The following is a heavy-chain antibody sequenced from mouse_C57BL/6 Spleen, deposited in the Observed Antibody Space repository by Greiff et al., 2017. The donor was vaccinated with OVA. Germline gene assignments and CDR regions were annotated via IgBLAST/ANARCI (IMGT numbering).Heavy chain of an antibody. V-gene: IGHV5-17*01. CDR2: ISSGSSTI. Sequence: EVKLMESGGGLVKPGGSLKLSCAASGFTFSDYGMHWVRQAPEKGLEWVAYISSGSSTIYYADTVKGRFTISRDNAKNTLFLQMTSLRSEDTAMYYCARTPPYDGHLPSWFAYWGQGTLVTVSA. CDR3: ARTPPYDGHLPSWFAY. J-gene: IGHJ3*01. CDR1: GFTFSDYG. D-gene: IGHD2-3*01.